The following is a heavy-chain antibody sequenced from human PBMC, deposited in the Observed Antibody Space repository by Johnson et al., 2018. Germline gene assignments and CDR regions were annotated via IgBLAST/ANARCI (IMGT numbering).Heavy chain of an antibody. CDR2: IRSQAYGGTT. Sequence: VQLVQSGGGLVQPGRSLRLSCTASGFTFGDYAMSWFRQAPGKGLEWVGFIRSQAYGGTTEYAASVKGRFTISRDDSKSIAYLQMNSLKTKDTAVYYCTRLPSSGWYVDAFDSWGQGTMVTVSS. D-gene: IGHD6-19*01. V-gene: IGHV3-49*03. CDR3: TRLPSSGWYVDAFDS. CDR1: GFTFGDYA. J-gene: IGHJ3*02.